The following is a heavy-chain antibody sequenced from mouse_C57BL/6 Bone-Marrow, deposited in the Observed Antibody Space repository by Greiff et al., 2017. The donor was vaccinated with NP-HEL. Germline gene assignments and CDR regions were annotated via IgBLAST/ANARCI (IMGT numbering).Heavy chain of an antibody. CDR3: ERRIDDYGSSYRAMDY. J-gene: IGHJ4*01. D-gene: IGHD1-1*01. CDR2: INPNNGGT. V-gene: IGHV1-26*01. CDR1: GYTFTDYY. Sequence: VQLQQSGPELVKPGASVKISCKASGYTFTDYYMNWVKQSHGKSLEWIGDINPNNGGTSYNQKFKGKATLTVDKSSSTAYMELRSLTSEDAAVYYCERRIDDYGSSYRAMDYWGQGTSVTGSS.